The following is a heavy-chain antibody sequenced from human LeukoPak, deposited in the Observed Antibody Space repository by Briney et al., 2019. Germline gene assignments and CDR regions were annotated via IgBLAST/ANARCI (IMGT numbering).Heavy chain of an antibody. CDR2: INHSGST. CDR3: ARWVTSSYNWNYGEGTYHYFDY. J-gene: IGHJ4*02. V-gene: IGHV4-34*01. D-gene: IGHD1-7*01. CDR1: GGSFRGYY. Sequence: PSETLSLTCAVYGGSFRGYYWSWIRQPPGKGLEWIGEINHSGSTNYNPSLKSRVTISVDTSKNQFSLKLSSVTAADTAVYYCARWVTSSYNWNYGEGTYHYFDYWGQGTLVTVSS.